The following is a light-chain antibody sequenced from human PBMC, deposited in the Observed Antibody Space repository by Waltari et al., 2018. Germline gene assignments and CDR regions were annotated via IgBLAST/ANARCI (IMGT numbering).Light chain of an antibody. CDR3: QQYYEWPLT. CDR1: QSVLYSSNNKNY. Sequence: DIVMTQSPDSLAASLGERATINCKSSQSVLYSSNNKNYLAWYQQKPGQPPKLLIYWASTRESGVPDRFSGSGSGTDFTLTISSLQSEDFAVYYCQQYYEWPLTFGGGTKVEIK. J-gene: IGKJ4*01. CDR2: WAS. V-gene: IGKV4-1*01.